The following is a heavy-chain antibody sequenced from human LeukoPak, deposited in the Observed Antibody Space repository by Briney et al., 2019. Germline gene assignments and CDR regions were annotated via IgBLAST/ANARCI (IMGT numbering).Heavy chain of an antibody. Sequence: PGGSLRLSCVASGFTFSSSAMSWVRQAPGKGLEWVSTISGSGDRTYYADSVKGRFTISRDNSKNTLFLHMNSLRAEDTAVYSCAKGYYGSGSYGWFDYWGQGTLVTVSS. CDR3: AKGYYGSGSYGWFDY. V-gene: IGHV3-23*01. D-gene: IGHD3-10*01. CDR1: GFTFSSSA. CDR2: ISGSGDRT. J-gene: IGHJ4*02.